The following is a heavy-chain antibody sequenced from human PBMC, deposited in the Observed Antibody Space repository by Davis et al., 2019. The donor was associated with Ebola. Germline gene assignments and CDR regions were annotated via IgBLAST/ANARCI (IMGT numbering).Heavy chain of an antibody. V-gene: IGHV3-33*08. CDR1: GFSFENYG. CDR3: ARAFGPLAASGTNWIDP. Sequence: GGSLRLSCEASGFSFENYGMHWVRQAPRKGLEWVAIIWYDGSHTYYADSVKGRFTVSRDNSKNTLFLQMNSLRVEDTAIYYCARAFGPLAASGTNWIDPWGQGTLVTVSS. CDR2: IWYDGSHT. J-gene: IGHJ5*02. D-gene: IGHD6-13*01.